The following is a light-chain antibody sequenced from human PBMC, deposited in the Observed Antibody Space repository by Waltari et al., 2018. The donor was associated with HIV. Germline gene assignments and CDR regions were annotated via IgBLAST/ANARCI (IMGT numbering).Light chain of an antibody. Sequence: QTALPQPASVSGSPEQSITISSTGTRIEVGAHNLISRDQQHQGKAPRLIIYDVSERPAGVSNRFTGSKSGNTASLTISGLQAEDEADYYCCSYVSEIVPCVFGGGTKLTVL. CDR3: CSYVSEIVPCV. J-gene: IGLJ3*02. CDR2: DVS. V-gene: IGLV2-23*02. CDR1: RIEVGAHNL.